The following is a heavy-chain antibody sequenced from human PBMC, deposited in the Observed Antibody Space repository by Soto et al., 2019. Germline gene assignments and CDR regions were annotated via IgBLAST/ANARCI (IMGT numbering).Heavy chain of an antibody. J-gene: IGHJ6*02. CDR2: IYYSGST. CDR3: ARDRVTTRYYGMDF. D-gene: IGHD4-17*01. Sequence: QVQLQESGPGLVKPSQTLSLTCTVSGGSISSGGYYWSWIRQHPGKGLEWIGYIYYSGSTYYNPSLKSRVTISVDTSKNQFSLKLSSVTAADTALYYCARDRVTTRYYGMDFWGQGTTVTVSS. V-gene: IGHV4-31*03. CDR1: GGSISSGGYY.